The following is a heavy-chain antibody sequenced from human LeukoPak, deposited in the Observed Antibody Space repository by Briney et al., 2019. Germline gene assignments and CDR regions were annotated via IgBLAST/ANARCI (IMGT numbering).Heavy chain of an antibody. V-gene: IGHV4-30-4*08. Sequence: SQTLSLTCTVSGGSISSGDYYWSWIRQPPGKGPEWIGYIYYSGSTYYNPSLKSRVTISVDTSKNQFSLKLSSVTAADTAVYYCAREGHSMVRGVIDDYWGQGTLVTVSS. CDR1: GGSISSGDYY. J-gene: IGHJ4*02. CDR3: AREGHSMVRGVIDDY. CDR2: IYYSGST. D-gene: IGHD3-10*01.